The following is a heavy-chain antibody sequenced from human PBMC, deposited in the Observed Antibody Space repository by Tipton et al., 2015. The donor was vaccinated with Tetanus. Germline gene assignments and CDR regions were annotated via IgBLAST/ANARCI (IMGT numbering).Heavy chain of an antibody. CDR3: AGVTAQRTELYFEH. CDR1: GASIRSYY. V-gene: IGHV4-59*01. CDR2: THHSGNT. J-gene: IGHJ1*01. Sequence: TLSLTCSVSGASIRSYYWNWIRQVPGKGLEWIGYTHHSGNTKYNPSLSGRVTTSVDTSKNQFSLKISSLTAADTAVYYCAGVTAQRTELYFEHWGQGTQVTVSS. D-gene: IGHD2-8*02.